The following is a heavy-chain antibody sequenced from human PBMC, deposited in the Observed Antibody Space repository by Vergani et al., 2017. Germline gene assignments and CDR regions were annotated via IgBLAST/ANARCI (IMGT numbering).Heavy chain of an antibody. CDR1: GFTFDDYA. Sequence: EVQLVESGGGLVQPGRSLRLSCAASGFTFDDYAMHWVRQAPGKGLEWVSGISWNSGSIGYADSVKGRFTISRDNAKNSLYLQMNSLRAEDTAVYYCATRGSMVRGVIREYYYYGMDVWGQGTTVTVSS. CDR2: ISWNSGSI. D-gene: IGHD3-10*01. J-gene: IGHJ6*02. CDR3: ATRGSMVRGVIREYYYYGMDV. V-gene: IGHV3-9*01.